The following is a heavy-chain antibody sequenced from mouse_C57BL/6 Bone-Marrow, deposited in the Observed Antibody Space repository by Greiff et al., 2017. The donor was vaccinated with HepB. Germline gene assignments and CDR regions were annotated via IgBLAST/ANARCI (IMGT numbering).Heavy chain of an antibody. Sequence: EVQLQQSGAELVRPGASVKLSCTASGFNIKDDYMHWVKQRPEQGLEWIGWIDPENGDTEYASKFQGKATITADTSSNTAYLQLSILTSEDTAVYYCTNDGGSNPYYYAMDYWGQGTSVTVSS. D-gene: IGHD1-1*02. V-gene: IGHV14-4*01. CDR1: GFNIKDDY. CDR2: IDPENGDT. J-gene: IGHJ4*01. CDR3: TNDGGSNPYYYAMDY.